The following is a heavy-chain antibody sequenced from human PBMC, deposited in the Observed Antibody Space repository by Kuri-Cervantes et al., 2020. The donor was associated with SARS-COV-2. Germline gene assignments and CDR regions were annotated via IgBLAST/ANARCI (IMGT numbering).Heavy chain of an antibody. Sequence: GESLKISCAASGFTFSSYGMHWVRQAPGKGLEWVAVIWYDGSNKYYADSVKGRFTISRDNSKNTLYLQMNSLRAEDTAVYYCARGSFASSSWQDWYFDLWGPGTLVTVSS. V-gene: IGHV3-33*01. CDR3: ARGSFASSSWQDWYFDL. J-gene: IGHJ2*01. D-gene: IGHD6-13*01. CDR1: GFTFSSYG. CDR2: IWYDGSNK.